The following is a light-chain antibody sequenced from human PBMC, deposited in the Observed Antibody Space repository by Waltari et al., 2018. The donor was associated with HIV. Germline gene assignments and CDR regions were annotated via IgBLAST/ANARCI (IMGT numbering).Light chain of an antibody. CDR3: SSYAGDYNLV. J-gene: IGLJ3*02. Sequence: QSALTQPPSASGSPGTSVPIPCSGTSSHVGGYNYVSRYQRHPGKAPKLLIYEVIKRPSGVPDRFFGSKSGNTASLTVSGLQAEDEADYFCSSYAGDYNLVFGGGTKLTVL. CDR1: SSHVGGYNY. V-gene: IGLV2-8*01. CDR2: EVI.